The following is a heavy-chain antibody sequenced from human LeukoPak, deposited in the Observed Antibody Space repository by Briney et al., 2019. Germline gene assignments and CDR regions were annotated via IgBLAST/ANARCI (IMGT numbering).Heavy chain of an antibody. V-gene: IGHV1-18*01. D-gene: IGHD1-1*01. CDR1: GYTFTTYG. Sequence: GASVKVSCKASGYTFTTYGISWVRQAPGQGLEWMGWISAYNGNTNYAQNLQGRLTMTTDTSTSTAYMELRSLRSDDTAVYYCARDKGGTMTKALADWGQGTLVTVSS. CDR2: ISAYNGNT. J-gene: IGHJ4*02. CDR3: ARDKGGTMTKALAD.